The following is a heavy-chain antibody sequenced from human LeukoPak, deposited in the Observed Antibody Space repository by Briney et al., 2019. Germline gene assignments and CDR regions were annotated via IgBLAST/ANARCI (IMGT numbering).Heavy chain of an antibody. CDR1: GGPFSGHY. CDR3: ARGGSGTGSYYY. Sequence: SETLSLTCAVFGGPFSGHYWSWIRQPPGKGLEWIGESSHSGSTNYNPSLKSRVTISVDTSKNQFSLMLNSVTAADTAVYYCARGGSGTGSYYYWGQGALVTASS. CDR2: SSHSGST. V-gene: IGHV4-34*01. J-gene: IGHJ4*02. D-gene: IGHD3-10*01.